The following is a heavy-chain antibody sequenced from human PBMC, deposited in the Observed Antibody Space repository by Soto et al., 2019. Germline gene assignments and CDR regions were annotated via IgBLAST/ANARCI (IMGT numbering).Heavy chain of an antibody. CDR1: GASVSTGY. CDR3: ARSYYDTTGFPVDL. D-gene: IGHD3-22*01. V-gene: IGHV4-59*02. CDR2: MYFGGSF. J-gene: IGHJ5*02. Sequence: SETLSLTCTVSGASVSTGYWSWIRQPPGKGLEWIGFMYFGGSFNYNPSLTSRVTISVETSKNQFSMKVTSVTAADTAVYYCARSYYDTTGFPVDLWGQGTLVTVSS.